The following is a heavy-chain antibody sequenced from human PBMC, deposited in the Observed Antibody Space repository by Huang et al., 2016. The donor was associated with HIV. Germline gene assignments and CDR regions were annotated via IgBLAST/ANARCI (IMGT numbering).Heavy chain of an antibody. V-gene: IGHV1-69*13. CDR3: ARGVFDGVWSGDLLPHFYYMDV. D-gene: IGHD3-10*01. Sequence: QVQLVQSGAEMKKPGSSVKVSCTAPGGTFSGYGISWVRQAPGQGLEGMGGMVPIFRRTDYEQKFQGRLTITADESTSTAYMELSSLRSQDSAIYFCARGVFDGVWSGDLLPHFYYMDVWGKGTTVTVSS. CDR2: MVPIFRRT. CDR1: GGTFSGYG. J-gene: IGHJ6*03.